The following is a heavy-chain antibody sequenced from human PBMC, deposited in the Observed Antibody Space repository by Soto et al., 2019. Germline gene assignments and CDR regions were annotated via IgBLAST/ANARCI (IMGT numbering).Heavy chain of an antibody. J-gene: IGHJ5*02. V-gene: IGHV1-18*01. CDR1: GYTFTSYG. Sequence: GASVKVSCKASGYTFTSYGISWVRQAPGQGLEWMGWISAYNGNTNYAQKLQGRVTMTTDTSTSTAYMELRSLRSDDTAVYYCARVLIRHPRYYDILTGYQPHPGWFDPWGQGTLVTVSS. CDR3: ARVLIRHPRYYDILTGYQPHPGWFDP. D-gene: IGHD3-9*01. CDR2: ISAYNGNT.